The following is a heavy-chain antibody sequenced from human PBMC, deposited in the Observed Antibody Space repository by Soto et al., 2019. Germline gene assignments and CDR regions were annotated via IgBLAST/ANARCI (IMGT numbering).Heavy chain of an antibody. CDR1: GFTFSSYS. V-gene: IGHV3-21*01. CDR3: ARDIGIAARPGYFDY. D-gene: IGHD6-6*01. CDR2: ISSSSSYI. J-gene: IGHJ4*02. Sequence: GGSLRLSCAASGFTFSSYSMNWVRQAPGKGLEWVSSISSSSSYIYYADSVKGRFTISRDNAKNSLYLQMNSLRAKDTAVYYCARDIGIAARPGYFDYWGQGTLVTVSS.